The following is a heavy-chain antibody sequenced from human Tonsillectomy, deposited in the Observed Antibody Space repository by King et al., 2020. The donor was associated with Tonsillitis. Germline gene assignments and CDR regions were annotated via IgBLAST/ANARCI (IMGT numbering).Heavy chain of an antibody. CDR3: AKHRPGAFDD. Sequence: QLVQSGGGVVQPGRSLRLSCAASGFSFSDYGIHWVRQAPGKGLEWVAVISFDGNHKFYVDSVKGRFTISRDNSKNTLYLHMSSLRTEDTAVYYCAKHRPGAFDDWGQGTPVTVSS. CDR2: ISFDGNHK. CDR1: GFSFSDYG. V-gene: IGHV3-30*18. J-gene: IGHJ4*02. D-gene: IGHD3-10*01.